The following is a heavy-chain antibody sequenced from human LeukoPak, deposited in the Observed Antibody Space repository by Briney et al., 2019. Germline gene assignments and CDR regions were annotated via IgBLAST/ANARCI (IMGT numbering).Heavy chain of an antibody. D-gene: IGHD4-23*01. CDR1: GGSFSGYY. CDR3: ARGPDYGGNSAYFDY. J-gene: IGHJ4*02. Sequence: SETLSLTCAVYGGSFSGYYWSWIRQPPGKGLEWIGEINHSGSTNYTPSLKSRVTISVDTSKNQFSLKLSSVTAADTAVYYCARGPDYGGNSAYFDYWGQGTLVTVSS. V-gene: IGHV4-34*01. CDR2: INHSGST.